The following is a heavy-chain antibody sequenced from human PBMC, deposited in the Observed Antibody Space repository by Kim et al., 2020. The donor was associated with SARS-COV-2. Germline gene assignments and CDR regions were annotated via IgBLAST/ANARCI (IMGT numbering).Heavy chain of an antibody. Sequence: SETLSLTCAVYGGSFSGYYWSWIRQPPGKGLEWIGEINHSGSTNYNPSLKSRVTISVDTSKNQFSRKLSSVTAADTAVYYCARDRYSSSWYADYYYYGMGVCGQRTTGTVSS. CDR3: ARDRYSSSWYADYYYYGMGV. V-gene: IGHV4-34*01. CDR2: INHSGST. D-gene: IGHD6-13*01. CDR1: GGSFSGYY. J-gene: IGHJ6*02.